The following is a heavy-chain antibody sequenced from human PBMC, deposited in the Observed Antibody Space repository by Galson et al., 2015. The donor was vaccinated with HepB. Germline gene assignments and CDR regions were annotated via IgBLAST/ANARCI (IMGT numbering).Heavy chain of an antibody. CDR2: ISHDDGSIK. D-gene: IGHD3-3*01. J-gene: IGHJ3*02. V-gene: IGHV3-30-3*01. Sequence: SLRLSCAASGFTFSSYTIHWIRQAPDKGLEWVAVISHDDGSIKKYADSAKGRFTISRDNSKNTLYLQMNSLTTEETAVYYCARELTIFGVVIVRYDAFDIWGQGTMVTVSS. CDR1: GFTFSSYT. CDR3: ARELTIFGVVIVRYDAFDI.